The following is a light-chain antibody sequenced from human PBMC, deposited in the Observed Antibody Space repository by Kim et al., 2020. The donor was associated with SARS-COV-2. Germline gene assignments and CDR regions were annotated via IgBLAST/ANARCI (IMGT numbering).Light chain of an antibody. J-gene: IGKJ1*01. CDR1: QSITSSY. V-gene: IGKV3-20*01. CDR2: GAS. CDR3: QQYGSLPRT. Sequence: EIVLTQSPGTLSLSPGERATLSCRASQSITSSYLAWYQQKPGQAPRLLIYGASSRATGIPDRFSGSGSGTDFTLTIGRLEPEDFAVYFCQQYGSLPRTFGQGTKVDIK.